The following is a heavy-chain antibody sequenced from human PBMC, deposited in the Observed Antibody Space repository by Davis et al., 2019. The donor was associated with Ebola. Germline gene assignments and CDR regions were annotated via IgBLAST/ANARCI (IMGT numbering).Heavy chain of an antibody. CDR3: ATGGAGTIP. J-gene: IGHJ5*02. V-gene: IGHV1-24*01. Sequence: ASVKVSCKASGYTFTSYAMHWVRQAPGKGLEWMGGFDPEDGETIYAQKFQGRVTMTEDTSTDTAYMELSSLRSEDTAVYYCATGGAGTIPWGQGTLVTVSS. CDR2: FDPEDGET. D-gene: IGHD6-19*01. CDR1: GYTFTSYA.